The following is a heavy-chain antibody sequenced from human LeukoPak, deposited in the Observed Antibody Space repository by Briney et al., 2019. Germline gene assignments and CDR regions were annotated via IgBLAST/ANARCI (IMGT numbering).Heavy chain of an antibody. D-gene: IGHD1-26*01. V-gene: IGHV5-51*01. Sequence: GESLKLSCKGSGYRFTNYWIGWVRQVPGKGLEWMGLIDPDDSQTKYSPSFQGQVTISADKSINTIYVQWNSLKASDTAIYFCARHRGGAIGLEFYYYMDVWGKGTTVIVS. CDR1: GYRFTNYW. CDR3: ARHRGGAIGLEFYYYMDV. CDR2: IDPDDSQT. J-gene: IGHJ6*03.